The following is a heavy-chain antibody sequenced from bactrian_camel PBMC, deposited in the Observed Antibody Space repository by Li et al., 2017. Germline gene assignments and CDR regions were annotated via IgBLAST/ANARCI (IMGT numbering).Heavy chain of an antibody. V-gene: IGHV3S40*01. CDR3: ARFLGTWFGS. D-gene: IGHD6*01. CDR1: GFTFSSYT. Sequence: VQLVESGGGLVQPGGSLRLSCAASGFTFSSYTMTWVRQAPGKGLEWVSGISSAGGSTFYADTVKGRFTISRDNAKNTVNLIMNSLKTEDTAVYYCARFLGTWFGSWGQGTQVTVS. J-gene: IGHJ6*01. CDR2: ISSAGGST.